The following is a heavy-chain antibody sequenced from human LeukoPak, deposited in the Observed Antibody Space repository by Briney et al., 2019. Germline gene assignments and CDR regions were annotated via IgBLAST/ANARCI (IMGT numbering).Heavy chain of an antibody. V-gene: IGHV1-8*02. J-gene: IGHJ4*02. Sequence: ASVKVSCKASGYTFTGYYMHWVRQAPGQGLEWMGWINPNSGNTGYAQKFQGRVTMTRNTSISTAYMELSSLRSEDTAVYYCATSYSSSGRADYWGQGTLVTVSS. CDR2: INPNSGNT. D-gene: IGHD6-6*01. CDR1: GYTFTGYY. CDR3: ATSYSSSGRADY.